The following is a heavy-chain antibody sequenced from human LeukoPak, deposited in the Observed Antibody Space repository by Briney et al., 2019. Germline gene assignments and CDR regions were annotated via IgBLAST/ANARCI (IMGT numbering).Heavy chain of an antibody. CDR1: SGPINSYY. CDR3: AGTYYDFWSGYFNYYYYMDV. D-gene: IGHD3-3*01. CDR2: IYYSGST. J-gene: IGHJ6*03. Sequence: PSETLSLTCTVSSGPINSYYWSWLRQPPGKGLEWIGYIYYSGSTNYNPSHNSRVTISVDTSNNQFSLKLSSVTAADTAVYYCAGTYYDFWSGYFNYYYYMDVWGKGTTVTVSS. V-gene: IGHV4-59*01.